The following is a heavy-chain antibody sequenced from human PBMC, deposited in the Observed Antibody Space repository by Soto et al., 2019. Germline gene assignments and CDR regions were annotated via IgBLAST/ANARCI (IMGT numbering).Heavy chain of an antibody. V-gene: IGHV1-69*01. Sequence: QVQMVQSGAEVKKLGASVTVSCKASGCSFSPYAIHWVRQAPGRGLEWMGAIIDCNGSANYEQKFQGRLTITEDVSASTVYVQMSSLTTEDTAIYFFANVVEWGNRDACWGQGTLVTVSS. CDR1: GCSFSPYA. CDR2: IIDCNGSA. D-gene: IGHD1-26*01. J-gene: IGHJ4*02. CDR3: ANVVEWGNRDAC.